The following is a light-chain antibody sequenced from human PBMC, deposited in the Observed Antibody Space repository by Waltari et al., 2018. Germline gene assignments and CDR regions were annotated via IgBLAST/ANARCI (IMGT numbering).Light chain of an antibody. CDR2: AAS. Sequence: IKLTHSPSSLSATIVDRVTITCRASQGISSYFAWYQQKPGKAPKLLIYAASTLQSGVPSRFSGSGSGTDFTLTISSLQPEDFATYYCQQFNSYPLTFGQGTKLEIK. V-gene: IGKV1-9*01. CDR1: QGISSY. CDR3: QQFNSYPLT. J-gene: IGKJ2*01.